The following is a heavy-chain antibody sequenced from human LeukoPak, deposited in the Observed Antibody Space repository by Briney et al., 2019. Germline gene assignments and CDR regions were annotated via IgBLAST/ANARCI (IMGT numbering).Heavy chain of an antibody. CDR1: GGSISTYY. CDR3: ASDRNGDLNWFDP. V-gene: IGHV4-59*01. D-gene: IGHD4-17*01. J-gene: IGHJ5*02. CDR2: IYYSGST. Sequence: AETLSLTCTVSGGSISTYYWSWIRQPPGKGLEWIGYIYYSGSTNYNPSLQSRGTISVHTSKNQVSLNLSSVTASDSPVYYCASDRNGDLNWFDPWGQGTLVTVSS.